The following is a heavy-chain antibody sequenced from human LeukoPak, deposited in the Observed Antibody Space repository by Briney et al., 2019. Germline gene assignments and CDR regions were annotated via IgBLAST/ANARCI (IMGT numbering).Heavy chain of an antibody. J-gene: IGHJ4*02. V-gene: IGHV3-30*04. D-gene: IGHD6-19*01. CDR2: ESKDRSVI. Sequence: GGSLRLSCAASGFIFLNYDVHWVRQTPGKGLEWLAYESKDRSVISYADSVRGRFTVSRDNSKNMVYLQMNSLRTEDTSLYYCARDLMWLVDYWGQGVLVTVSS. CDR3: ARDLMWLVDY. CDR1: GFIFLNYD.